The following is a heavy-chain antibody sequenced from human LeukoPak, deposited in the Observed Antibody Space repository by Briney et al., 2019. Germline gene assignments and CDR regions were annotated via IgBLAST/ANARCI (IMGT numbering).Heavy chain of an antibody. V-gene: IGHV4-31*03. Sequence: NSSQTLCLTCTVSGGSISAGSHYWSWVRQHPGKGLEWIGCIYDSRFTYYHSSLQSRASISVDSSENQLSVKLSSVTAADTAVYYCAGGFDSSKMAYWGQGILVTVSS. J-gene: IGHJ4*02. CDR2: IYDSRFT. CDR3: AGGFDSSKMAY. D-gene: IGHD6-13*01. CDR1: GGSISAGSHY.